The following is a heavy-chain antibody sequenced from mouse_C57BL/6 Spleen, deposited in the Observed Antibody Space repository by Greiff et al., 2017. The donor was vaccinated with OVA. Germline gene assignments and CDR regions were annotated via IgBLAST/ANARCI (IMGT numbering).Heavy chain of an antibody. Sequence: EVKLVESGPGLVKPSQSLSLTCSVTGYSITSGYYWNWIRQFPGNKLEWMGYISYDGSNNYNPSLKNRISITRDTSKNQFFLKLNSVTTEDTATYYCARQGDDYWYFDVWGTGTTVTVSS. J-gene: IGHJ1*03. V-gene: IGHV3-6*01. CDR3: ARQGDDYWYFDV. CDR1: GYSITSGYY. CDR2: ISYDGSN.